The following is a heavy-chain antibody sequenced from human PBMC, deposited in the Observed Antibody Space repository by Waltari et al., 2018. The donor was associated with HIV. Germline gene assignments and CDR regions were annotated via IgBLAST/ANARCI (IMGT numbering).Heavy chain of an antibody. CDR3: ARGVGTVTTVYYFDY. CDR1: GGSISSSSYY. D-gene: IGHD4-4*01. V-gene: IGHV4-39*01. CDR2: SHYSVST. J-gene: IGHJ4*02. Sequence: QLQLQESGPGLVKPSETLSLTCTVSGGSISSSSYYWGWIRPPPGKGLEGFGSSHYSVSTYYNPSLKGRVTISVDTSKNQFSLKLSSVTAADTAVYYCARGVGTVTTVYYFDYWGQGTLVTVSS.